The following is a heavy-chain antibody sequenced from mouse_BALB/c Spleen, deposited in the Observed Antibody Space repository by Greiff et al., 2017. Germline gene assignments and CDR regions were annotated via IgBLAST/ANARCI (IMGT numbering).Heavy chain of an antibody. CDR2: INPYNGGT. CDR1: GYSFTGYT. D-gene: IGHD2-4*01. J-gene: IGHJ4*01. Sequence: VQLKESGPELVKPGASMKISCKASGYSFTGYTMNWVKQSHGKNLEWIGLINPYNGGTSYNQKFKGKATLTVDKSSSTAYMELLSLTSEDSAVYYCAREATMITTRAMDYWGQGTSVTVSS. V-gene: IGHV1-18*01. CDR3: AREATMITTRAMDY.